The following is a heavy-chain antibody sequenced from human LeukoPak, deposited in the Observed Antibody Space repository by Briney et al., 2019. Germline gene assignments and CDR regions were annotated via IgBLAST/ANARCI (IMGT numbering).Heavy chain of an antibody. V-gene: IGHV4-39*01. D-gene: IGHD3-3*01. CDR2: IYYSGST. CDR1: GGSISSSSYY. Sequence: SETLSLTCTVSGGSISSSSYYWGWIRQPPGKGLEWIGSIYYSGSTHYNPSLKSRVTISVDTSKNLFSLKLSSVTAADTAVYYCARPGRYYDFWSGSGAFDIWGQGTMVTVSS. J-gene: IGHJ3*02. CDR3: ARPGRYYDFWSGSGAFDI.